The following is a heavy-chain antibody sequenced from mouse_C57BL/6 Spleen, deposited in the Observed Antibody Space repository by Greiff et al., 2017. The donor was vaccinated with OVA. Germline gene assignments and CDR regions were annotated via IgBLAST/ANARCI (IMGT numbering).Heavy chain of an antibody. V-gene: IGHV5-6*02. CDR3: ARHYGSSFYYYAMDY. J-gene: IGHJ4*01. D-gene: IGHD1-1*01. CDR1: GFTFSSYG. CDR2: ISSGGSYT. Sequence: DVKLVESGGDLVKPGGSLKLSCAASGFTFSSYGMSWVRQTPDKRLEWVATISSGGSYTYSPDSVKGRFTISRENSKNTLYLQMSSLKSEDTAMYYCARHYGSSFYYYAMDYWGQGTSVTVSS.